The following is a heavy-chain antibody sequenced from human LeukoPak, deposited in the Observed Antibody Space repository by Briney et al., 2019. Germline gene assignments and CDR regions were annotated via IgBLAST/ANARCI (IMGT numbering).Heavy chain of an antibody. CDR2: INPKSDVT. CDR1: GYTFTGYY. CDR3: ARDRGGYELDAFDI. Sequence: ASVKVSCKASGYTFTGYYMHWVRQAPGQGLEWMGWINPKSDVTKYAQKFQGRVTMTRDMSISTAYMELSRLRSDDTAVYYCARDRGGYELDAFDIWGQGTMVTVSS. V-gene: IGHV1-2*02. D-gene: IGHD5-12*01. J-gene: IGHJ3*02.